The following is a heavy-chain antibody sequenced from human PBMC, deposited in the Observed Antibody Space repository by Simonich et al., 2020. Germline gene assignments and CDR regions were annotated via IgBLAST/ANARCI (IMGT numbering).Heavy chain of an antibody. V-gene: IGHV3-9*01. J-gene: IGHJ1*01. CDR2: ISWDRGSI. CDR1: GFTFDDYA. D-gene: IGHD6-13*01. CDR3: AKDVAAAGTEYFQH. Sequence: EVQLVESGGGLVQPGRSLRLSCAASGFTFDDYAMHGVRQAPGKGLEWVSVISWDRGSIGYADSVKGRFTISRDNAKNSLYLQMNSLRAEDTALYYCAKDVAAAGTEYFQHCGQGTLVTVSS.